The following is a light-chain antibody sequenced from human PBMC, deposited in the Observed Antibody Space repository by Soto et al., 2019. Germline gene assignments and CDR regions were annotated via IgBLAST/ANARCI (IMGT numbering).Light chain of an antibody. J-gene: IGLJ3*02. V-gene: IGLV4-69*01. CDR3: QTWGSGIQV. Sequence: QLVLTQSPSASASLGASVKLTCTLSSGHSSYAIAWHQQQPEKGPRYLMKLNSDGSHSKGDGIPDRFSGSSSGAERYRTISSVQSEDEADYYCQTWGSGIQVFGGGTKLPLL. CDR1: SGHSSYA. CDR2: LNSDGSH.